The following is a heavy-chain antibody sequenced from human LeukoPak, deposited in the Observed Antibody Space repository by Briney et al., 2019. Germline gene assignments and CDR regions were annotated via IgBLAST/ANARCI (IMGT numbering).Heavy chain of an antibody. CDR1: GFTFSSYS. CDR2: ISSSSSYI. D-gene: IGHD2-2*01. CDR3: AGGDVVVPASPPSWFDP. V-gene: IGHV3-21*01. J-gene: IGHJ5*02. Sequence: GGSLRLSCAASGFTFSSYSMNWVRQAPGKGLEWVSSISSSSSYIYYADSVKGRFTISRDNAKNSLYLQMNSLRAEDTAVYYCAGGDVVVPASPPSWFDPWGQGTLVTVSS.